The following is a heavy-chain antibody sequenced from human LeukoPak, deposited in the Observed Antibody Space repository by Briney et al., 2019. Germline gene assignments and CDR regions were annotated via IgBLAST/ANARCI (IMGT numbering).Heavy chain of an antibody. CDR1: GYTFTSYY. CDR3: ARANFPEYDFWSGYSFDP. D-gene: IGHD3-3*01. CDR2: MNPNSGNT. V-gene: IGHV1-8*02. Sequence: ASVKVSCKASGYTFTSYYMHWVRQAPGQGLEWMGWMNPNSGNTGYAQKFRGRVTMTRNTSISTAYMELSSLRSEDTAVYYCARANFPEYDFWSGYSFDPWGQGTLVTVSS. J-gene: IGHJ5*02.